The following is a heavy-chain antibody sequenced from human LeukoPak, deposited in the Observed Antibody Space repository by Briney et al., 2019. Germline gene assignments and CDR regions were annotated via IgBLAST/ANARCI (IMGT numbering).Heavy chain of an antibody. V-gene: IGHV4-59*01. CDR2: IYYSGST. CDR3: ARGSGWYGGAFDV. Sequence: SETLSLTCTVSGGSISSYYWRWIRQPPGKGLEWIGYIYYSGSTNYNPSLKSRVTISVDTSKNQFTLKLSSVTAADTAVYYCARGSGWYGGAFDVWGQGTMVTVSS. J-gene: IGHJ3*01. D-gene: IGHD6-19*01. CDR1: GGSISSYY.